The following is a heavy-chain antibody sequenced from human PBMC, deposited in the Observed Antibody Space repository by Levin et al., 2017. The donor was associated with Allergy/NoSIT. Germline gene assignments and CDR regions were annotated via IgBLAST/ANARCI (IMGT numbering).Heavy chain of an antibody. CDR2: IKQDGSEK. CDR1: GFTSSDYW. V-gene: IGHV3-7*01. Sequence: GGSLRLSCAVSGFTSSDYWMSWVRQAPGKGLEWVANIKQDGSEKYYVDSVKGRFTISRDNAKNSLYLQMNSLRAEDTAVYYCARDKGFDYWGQGTLVTVSS. J-gene: IGHJ4*02. CDR3: ARDKGFDY.